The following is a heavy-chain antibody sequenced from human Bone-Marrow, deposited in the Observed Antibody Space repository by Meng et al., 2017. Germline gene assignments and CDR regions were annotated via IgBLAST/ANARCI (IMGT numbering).Heavy chain of an antibody. CDR3: ARDPSDILTGYFY. D-gene: IGHD3-9*01. CDR1: GFTFSNAW. V-gene: IGHV3-30*03. J-gene: IGHJ4*02. Sequence: GESLKISCAASGFTFSNAWMSWVRQAPGKGLEWVAVISYDGSNKYYADSVKGRFTISRDNSKNTLYLQMNSLRAEDTAVYYCARDPSDILTGYFYWGQGTLVTVSS. CDR2: ISYDGSNK.